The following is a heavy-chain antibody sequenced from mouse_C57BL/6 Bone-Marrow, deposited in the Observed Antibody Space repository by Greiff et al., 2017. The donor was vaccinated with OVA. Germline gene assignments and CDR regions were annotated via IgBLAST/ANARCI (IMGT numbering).Heavy chain of an antibody. CDR2: IYIGNGYT. V-gene: IGHV1-58*01. J-gene: IGHJ4*01. CDR1: GYTFTSYG. CDR3: SREETGRGDY. Sequence: VQLQQSGAELVRPGSSVKMSCKTSGYTFTSYGINWVKQRPGQGLEWIGYIYIGNGYTVYNEKFKGKATLTSDTSSSTAYMQLSSLTSEDSAVYFCSREETGRGDYWGQGTAVTVTS. D-gene: IGHD4-1*01.